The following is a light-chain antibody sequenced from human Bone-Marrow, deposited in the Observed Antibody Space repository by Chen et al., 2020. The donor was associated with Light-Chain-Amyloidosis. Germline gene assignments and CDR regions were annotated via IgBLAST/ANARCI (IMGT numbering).Light chain of an antibody. CDR1: NTGRDS. J-gene: IGLJ3*02. V-gene: IGLV3-21*02. CDR2: DDR. CDR3: QVWDSSSYQGV. Sequence: SYVLTQPPSVSVAPGQTARITCGGNNTGRDSVHWYQRKPGQAPVLVVYDDRDRPSGIPKRFSGSKAGNTATLTISRVEAGDEADYYCQVWDSSSYQGVFGGGTKLTVL.